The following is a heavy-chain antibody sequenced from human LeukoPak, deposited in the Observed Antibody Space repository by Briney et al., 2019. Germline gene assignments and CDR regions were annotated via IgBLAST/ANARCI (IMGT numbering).Heavy chain of an antibody. V-gene: IGHV5-51*01. D-gene: IGHD6-19*01. Sequence: HGQSLKISCKTSGYTFTDYWIGWVRQTPGKGLEWMGIIYPPDSDTRYSPSFEGQLTISADKSTNTADLQWSSLKASDSAKYYCARFGVGAVACHFDYWGQGTLITVAS. CDR3: ARFGVGAVACHFDY. CDR2: IYPPDSDT. CDR1: GYTFTDYW. J-gene: IGHJ4*02.